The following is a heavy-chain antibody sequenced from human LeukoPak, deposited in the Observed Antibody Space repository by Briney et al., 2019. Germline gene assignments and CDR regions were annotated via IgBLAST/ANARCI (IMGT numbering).Heavy chain of an antibody. J-gene: IGHJ4*02. V-gene: IGHV1-18*01. CDR3: ARDRGRIAAAGMVSKRRYTFDI. Sequence: GASVKVSCKASVYTFTSYGIRCVRQAPGQGLEWTGWISAYNGNTNYAQKLQGRVTMTTDTSTSTAYMELRSLRSDDTAVYYCARDRGRIAAAGMVSKRRYTFDIWGQGTLVTVSS. D-gene: IGHD6-13*01. CDR1: VYTFTSYG. CDR2: ISAYNGNT.